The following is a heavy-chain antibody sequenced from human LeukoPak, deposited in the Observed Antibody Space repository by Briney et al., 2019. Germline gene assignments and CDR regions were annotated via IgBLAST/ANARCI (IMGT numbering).Heavy chain of an antibody. CDR1: GGTFSSYA. D-gene: IGHD5-12*01. V-gene: IGHV1-69*13. Sequence: ASVKVSCKASGGTFSSYAISWVRQAPGQGLEWMGGIIPIFGTANYAQKFQGRVTITADESTSTAYMELSSLRSEDTAVYYCATVKDFGYSGTRDAFDIWGQGTMVTVSS. CDR2: IIPIFGTA. CDR3: ATVKDFGYSGTRDAFDI. J-gene: IGHJ3*02.